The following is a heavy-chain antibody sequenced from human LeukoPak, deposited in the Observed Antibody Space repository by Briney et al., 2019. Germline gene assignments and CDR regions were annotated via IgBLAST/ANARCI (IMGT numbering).Heavy chain of an antibody. J-gene: IGHJ6*02. CDR1: GFTFSSYA. V-gene: IGHV3-23*01. CDR2: ISDSGGST. D-gene: IGHD3-3*01. Sequence: GGSLRLSCAASGFTFSSYAMSWVRRAPGKGLEWVSVISDSGGSTYYADSVKGRFTISRDNSKSTLFLQMNSLRAEDTAVYYCAKDQDFWSGYLPLVNYGMDVWGQGTTVTVSS. CDR3: AKDQDFWSGYLPLVNYGMDV.